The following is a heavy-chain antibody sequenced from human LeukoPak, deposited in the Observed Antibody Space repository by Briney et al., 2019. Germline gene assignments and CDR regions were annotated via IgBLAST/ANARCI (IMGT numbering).Heavy chain of an antibody. CDR1: GFTLRAFP. Sequence: GGSLRLSCAASGFTLRAFPLNWVRHAPGKGLEWVSYISTSGNSILYADSVEGRFTISRDNAKNSLSLQVNSLRAEDTAVYYWARAAMRYAPFDLWGQGTLVTVSS. CDR3: ARAAMRYAPFDL. CDR2: ISTSGNSI. J-gene: IGHJ4*02. V-gene: IGHV3-48*04. D-gene: IGHD3-16*01.